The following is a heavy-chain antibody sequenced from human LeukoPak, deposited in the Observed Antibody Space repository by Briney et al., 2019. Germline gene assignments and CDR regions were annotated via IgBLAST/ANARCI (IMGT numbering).Heavy chain of an antibody. CDR3: AKDERTTGTTAHDY. J-gene: IGHJ4*02. CDR2: ISGSGGST. CDR1: GFTFSSYA. D-gene: IGHD1-1*01. V-gene: IGHV3-23*01. Sequence: TGGSLRLSCAASGFTFSSYAMSWVRQAPGKGLEWVSAISGSGGSTYYADSVKGRFTISRDNSKNTLYLQMNSLRAEDTAVYYCAKDERTTGTTAHDYWGQGTLVTVSS.